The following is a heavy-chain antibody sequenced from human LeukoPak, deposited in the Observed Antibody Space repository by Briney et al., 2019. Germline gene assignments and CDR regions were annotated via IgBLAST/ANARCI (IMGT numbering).Heavy chain of an antibody. CDR1: GSTFSSYS. Sequence: GGSLRLSCAASGSTFSSYSMNWVRQAPGKGLEWVSSISSSSSYIYYADSVKGRFTISRDNAKNSLYLQMNSLRAEDTAVYYCARYLELRAIDYWGQGTLVTVSS. V-gene: IGHV3-21*01. CDR2: ISSSSSYI. D-gene: IGHD1-7*01. CDR3: ARYLELRAIDY. J-gene: IGHJ4*02.